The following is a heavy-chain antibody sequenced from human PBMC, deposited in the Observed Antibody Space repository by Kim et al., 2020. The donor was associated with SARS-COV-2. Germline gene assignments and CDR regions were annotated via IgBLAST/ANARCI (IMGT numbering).Heavy chain of an antibody. D-gene: IGHD3-10*01. CDR3: ARNQFGYYASEPYFDY. V-gene: IGHV3-11*01. J-gene: IGHJ4*02. Sequence: GGSLRLSCTASGFTFSDYYMSWIRQAPGKGLEWVSYISSSGSTIYYADSVKGRFTISRDNAKNSLYLQMNSLGAEDAAMYYCARNQFGYYASEPYFDYWGQGTLVTVSS. CDR1: GFTFSDYY. CDR2: ISSSGSTI.